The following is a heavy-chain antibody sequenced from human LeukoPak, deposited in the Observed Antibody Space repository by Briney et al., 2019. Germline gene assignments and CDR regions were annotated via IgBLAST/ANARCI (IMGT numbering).Heavy chain of an antibody. J-gene: IGHJ4*02. V-gene: IGHV4-34*01. CDR3: ARGGDYGDYVFHY. D-gene: IGHD4-17*01. Sequence: PSETLSLTCAVYSVSFSGYYWSWIRQPPGKGLEWIGEIYHSGSTNYNPSLKSRVTISVDTSKNQFSLKLYSVTAADTAVYYCARGGDYGDYVFHYWGQGTLVTVSS. CDR1: SVSFSGYY. CDR2: IYHSGST.